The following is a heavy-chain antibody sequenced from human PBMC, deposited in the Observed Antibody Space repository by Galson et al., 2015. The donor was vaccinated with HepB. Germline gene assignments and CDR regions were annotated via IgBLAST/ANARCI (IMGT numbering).Heavy chain of an antibody. V-gene: IGHV1-69*13. CDR2: IIPIFGTA. D-gene: IGHD3-10*01. CDR1: GGTFSSYG. J-gene: IGHJ6*03. Sequence: SVKVSCKASGGTFSSYGLSWVRQAPGQGLEWMGGIIPIFGTANYAQKFQGRVTITADESTSTAYMELSRLMSEDTAVYYCARGPAHHGSGSYYQDYYYYMDVWGKGTTVTVSS. CDR3: ARGPAHHGSGSYYQDYYYYMDV.